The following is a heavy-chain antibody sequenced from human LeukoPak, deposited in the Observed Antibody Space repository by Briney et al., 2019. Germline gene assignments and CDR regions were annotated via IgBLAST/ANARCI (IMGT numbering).Heavy chain of an antibody. J-gene: IGHJ3*02. D-gene: IGHD4-17*01. CDR2: ISYDGSNE. V-gene: IGHV3-30*04. CDR3: AKDISSVTPRGFDI. CDR1: GFTFSSYV. Sequence: GRSLRLSCAASGFTFSSYVMHWVRQAPGEGLEWVAIISYDGSNEYYADSVKGRFTISRDNAKNSLYLQMNSLRAEDMALYYCAKDISSVTPRGFDIWGQGTMVTVSS.